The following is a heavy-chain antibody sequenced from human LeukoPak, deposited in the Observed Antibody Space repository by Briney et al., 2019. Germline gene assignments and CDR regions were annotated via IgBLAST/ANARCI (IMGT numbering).Heavy chain of an antibody. CDR3: ARNNLSGGSCFDY. V-gene: IGHV4-59*01. CDR1: GVSISSYY. D-gene: IGHD2-15*01. J-gene: IGHJ4*02. Sequence: TSETLSLTCTVSGVSISSYYWSWIRQPPGKGLEWIGYIYYSGSTNYNPSLKSRVTISVDTSKNQFSLKLSSVTAADTAVYYCARNNLSGGSCFDYWGQGTLVTVSS. CDR2: IYYSGST.